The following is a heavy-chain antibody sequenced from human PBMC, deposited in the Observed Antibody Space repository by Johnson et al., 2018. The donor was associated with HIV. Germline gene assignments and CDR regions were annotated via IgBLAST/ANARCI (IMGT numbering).Heavy chain of an antibody. J-gene: IGHJ3*02. Sequence: MQLVESGGGVVQPGRSLRLSCVASGFTFSSYAMHWVRQAPGKGLEWVAVISYDGSNKYYADSVKGRFTISRDNSKNTLYLQMNSLRAEDTAVYYCAREGRLGSYLGGVAFDIWGQGTMVTVSS. V-gene: IGHV3-30*04. CDR1: GFTFSSYA. CDR2: ISYDGSNK. D-gene: IGHD1-26*01. CDR3: AREGRLGSYLGGVAFDI.